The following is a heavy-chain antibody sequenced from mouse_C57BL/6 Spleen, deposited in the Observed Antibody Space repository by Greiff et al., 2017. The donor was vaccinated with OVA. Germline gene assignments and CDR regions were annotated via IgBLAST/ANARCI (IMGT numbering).Heavy chain of an antibody. CDR3: ARGLLRRGAMDY. Sequence: QVQLQQPGAELVKPGASVKMSCKASGYTFTSYWITWVKQRPGQGLEWIGDIYPGSGSTNYNEKFKSKATLTVDTSSSTAYMQLSSLTSEDSAVYYCARGLLRRGAMDYWGQGTSVTVSS. J-gene: IGHJ4*01. CDR2: IYPGSGST. D-gene: IGHD2-12*01. V-gene: IGHV1-55*01. CDR1: GYTFTSYW.